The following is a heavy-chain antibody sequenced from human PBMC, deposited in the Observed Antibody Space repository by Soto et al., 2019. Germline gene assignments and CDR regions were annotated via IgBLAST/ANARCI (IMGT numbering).Heavy chain of an antibody. CDR3: ASIAAPGTTHFDF. J-gene: IGHJ4*02. D-gene: IGHD6-13*01. V-gene: IGHV4-39*01. CDR2: IYYSGNT. CDR1: GGSLGSSSYY. Sequence: SETLSLTCAGSGGSLGSSSYYWGWIRQSPGKGLEWIGNIYYSGNTFYNPSLKSRVTISVDTSKNQIYLHLSAVTAADTAIFYCASIAAPGTTHFDFWGQGTLVPVSS.